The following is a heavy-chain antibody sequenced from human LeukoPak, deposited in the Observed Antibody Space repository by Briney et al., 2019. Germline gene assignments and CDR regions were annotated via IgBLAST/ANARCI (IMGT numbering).Heavy chain of an antibody. D-gene: IGHD2-15*01. J-gene: IGHJ4*02. CDR2: IGHSGSST. CDR3: ARQGPDCSGVSCSPAAN. Sequence: GVLRLSSAASSFATSSYPISWVRHAPPGGLERGAAIGHSGSSTYHADSVKGRLTISRDNSKNTLFLQMNSVRAEDTALYYCARQGPDCSGVSCSPAANWGQGTLVIASS. CDR1: SFATSSYP. V-gene: IGHV3-23*01.